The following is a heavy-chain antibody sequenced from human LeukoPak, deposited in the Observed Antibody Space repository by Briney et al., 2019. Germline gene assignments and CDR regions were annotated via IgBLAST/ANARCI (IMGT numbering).Heavy chain of an antibody. CDR1: GFTFSSYA. V-gene: IGHV3-23*01. CDR3: ARPQSSSGYYWPFDD. D-gene: IGHD3-22*01. J-gene: IGHJ4*02. CDR2: ISPSSGT. Sequence: GGSLRLSCAASGFTFSSYAMRWVRQAPGEGLEWVSAISPSSGTFYADSVKGRFTISRDNSKNTLYLQMNSLRAEDTAVYYCARPQSSSGYYWPFDDWGQGTLVTVSS.